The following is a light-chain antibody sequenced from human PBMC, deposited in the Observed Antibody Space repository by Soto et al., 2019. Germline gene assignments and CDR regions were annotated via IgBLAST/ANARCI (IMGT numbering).Light chain of an antibody. Sequence: QSALTQPPSASGSPGQSVTISCTGTSSDVGGYNYVSWYQQHPGKAPKLMIYEVTKRPSGVPDRFSGSKSGNTASLTVSGLQAEDEADYYCRSYAGSLCVFGTGTKVTVL. J-gene: IGLJ1*01. CDR1: SSDVGGYNY. CDR2: EVT. CDR3: RSYAGSLCV. V-gene: IGLV2-8*01.